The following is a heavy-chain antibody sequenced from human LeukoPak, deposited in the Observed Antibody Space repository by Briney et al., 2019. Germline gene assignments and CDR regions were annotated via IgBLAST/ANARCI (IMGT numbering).Heavy chain of an antibody. D-gene: IGHD4-23*01. CDR2: ISAYNGNT. J-gene: IGHJ4*02. V-gene: IGHV1-18*01. CDR3: ARGPLLDGGNSFDY. Sequence: GASVKVSCKASGYTFTSYDISWVRQAPGQGLEWMGWISAYNGNTNYAQKLQGRVTMTRDTSTSTVYMELSSLRSEDTAVYYCARGPLLDGGNSFDYWGQGTLVTVSS. CDR1: GYTFTSYD.